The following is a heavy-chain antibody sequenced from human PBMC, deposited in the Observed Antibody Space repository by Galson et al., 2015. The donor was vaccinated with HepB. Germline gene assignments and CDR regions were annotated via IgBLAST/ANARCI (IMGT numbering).Heavy chain of an antibody. D-gene: IGHD3-10*01. CDR2: ISLSGSTI. J-gene: IGHJ4*02. CDR1: GFTFSSYS. V-gene: IGHV3-48*01. Sequence: SLRLSCAASGFTFSSYSMNWVRQAPGKGLEWVSYISLSGSTIYYADSVKGRFTISRDNAKNSLYLQMNSLRAEDTAVYYCARVCGSGSYYAAWYVDYWGQGTLVTVSS. CDR3: ARVCGSGSYYAAWYVDY.